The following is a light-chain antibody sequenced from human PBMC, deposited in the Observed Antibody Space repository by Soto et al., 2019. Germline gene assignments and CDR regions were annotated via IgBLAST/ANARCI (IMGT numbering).Light chain of an antibody. V-gene: IGKV1-9*01. J-gene: IGKJ5*01. CDR2: AAS. CDR1: QDISRF. CDR3: QQLNSYPLT. Sequence: IQLTQSPSSLSASIGDRVTITCRASQDISRFLAWYQQKPGKAPILLIYAASTLQSGVPSRFSGSGSGTDFTLTISSLQPEDFATYICQQLNSYPLTFGQGTRLEIK.